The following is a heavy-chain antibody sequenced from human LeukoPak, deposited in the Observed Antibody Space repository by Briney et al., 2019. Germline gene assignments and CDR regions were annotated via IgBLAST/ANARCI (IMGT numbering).Heavy chain of an antibody. J-gene: IGHJ3*02. CDR2: IYYSGST. V-gene: IGHV4-59*01. Sequence: SETLSLTCTVSGGSISSYYWSWIRQPPGKGLEWIGYIYYSGSTNYNPSLESRVTISVDTSKNQFSLKLSSVTAADTAVYYCARDVATRDSSGYYYDAFDIWGQGTMVTVSS. CDR1: GGSISSYY. CDR3: ARDVATRDSSGYYYDAFDI. D-gene: IGHD3-22*01.